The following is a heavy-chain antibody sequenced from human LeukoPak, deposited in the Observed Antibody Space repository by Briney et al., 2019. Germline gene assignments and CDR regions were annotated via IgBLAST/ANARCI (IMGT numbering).Heavy chain of an antibody. CDR3: ARDTSSSST. CDR2: IYYSGSA. V-gene: IGHV4-59*01. D-gene: IGHD6-6*01. Sequence: PWETLSLTCTVSGGSISSYYWSWIRQPPGKGLEWIGYIYYSGSANYNPSLKSRVTISVDTSKNQSSLKLSSVTAAYTAVYYCARDTSSSSTWGQGTLVTVSS. CDR1: GGSISSYY. J-gene: IGHJ5*02.